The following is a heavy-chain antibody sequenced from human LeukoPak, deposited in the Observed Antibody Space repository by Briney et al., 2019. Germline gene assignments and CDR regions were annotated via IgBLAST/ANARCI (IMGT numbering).Heavy chain of an antibody. J-gene: IGHJ3*02. D-gene: IGHD3-22*01. V-gene: IGHV3-23*01. CDR1: GFTFSSYA. Sequence: GGSLRLSCAASGFTFSSYAMSWVRQAPGKGLEGVSAISGSGGSTYYADSVKGRFTISRDNSKNTLYLQMNSLRAEDTAVYYCAKDSSRVYYYDSSGFDAFDIWGQGTMVTVSS. CDR3: AKDSSRVYYYDSSGFDAFDI. CDR2: ISGSGGST.